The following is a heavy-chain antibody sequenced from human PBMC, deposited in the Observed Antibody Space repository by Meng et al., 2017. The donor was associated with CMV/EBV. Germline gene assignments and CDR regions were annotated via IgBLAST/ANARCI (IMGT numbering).Heavy chain of an antibody. V-gene: IGHV4-30-4*08. CDR2: IYYSGST. CDR3: ARDNRRGGVDY. CDR1: RGSISSGDYY. D-gene: IGHD3-3*01. J-gene: IGHJ4*02. Sequence: QVQLQESCPGLVKPCATLSLTCTVSRGSISSGDYYWSWIRQPPGKGLEWIGYIYYSGSTYYNPSLKSRVTISVDTSKNQFSLKLSSVTAADTAVYYCARDNRRGGVDYWGQGTLVTVSS.